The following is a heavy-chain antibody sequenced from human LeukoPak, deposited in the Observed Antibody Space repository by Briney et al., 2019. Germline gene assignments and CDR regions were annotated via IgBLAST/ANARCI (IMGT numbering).Heavy chain of an antibody. V-gene: IGHV4-31*03. CDR2: TFYSGST. CDR1: GGSISSGDYY. Sequence: PSETLSLTCTVSGGSISSGDYYWSWIRQHPEKGLEWIGYTFYSGSTYYNPSLKSRVTISVDTSKNQFSLKLSSVTAAGTAVYYCARAIRRRMIVVPVDTRFDPWGQGTLVTVSS. CDR3: ARAIRRRMIVVPVDTRFDP. J-gene: IGHJ5*02. D-gene: IGHD3-22*01.